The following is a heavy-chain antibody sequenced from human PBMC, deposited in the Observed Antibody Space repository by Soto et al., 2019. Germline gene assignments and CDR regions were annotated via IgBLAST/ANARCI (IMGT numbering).Heavy chain of an antibody. D-gene: IGHD3-22*01. CDR2: IYYSGST. CDR1: GGSISSYY. V-gene: IGHV4-59*08. CDR3: ARHRDEWSMGYLGSLFAP. J-gene: IGHJ5*02. Sequence: PSETLSLTCTVSGGSISSYYWSWIRQPPGKGLEWIGYIYYSGSTNYNPSLKSRVTISVDTSKNQFSLKLSSVTAADTAVYYCARHRDEWSMGYLGSLFAPSGQGTLVTVSS.